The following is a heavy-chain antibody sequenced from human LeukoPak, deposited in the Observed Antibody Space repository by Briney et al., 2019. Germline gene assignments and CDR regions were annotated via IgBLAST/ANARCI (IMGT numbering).Heavy chain of an antibody. CDR3: ARDLVDPIAARLNWFDP. V-gene: IGHV4-39*07. Sequence: SETLSLTCTVSGGSITSRSYYWGWIRQPPGKGLEWIGSVFHTGSTYDNPSLKSRVTISVDTSKNQFSLKLNSVTAADTAVYYGARDLVDPIAARLNWFDPWGQGTLVTVSS. CDR1: GGSITSRSYY. D-gene: IGHD6-6*01. J-gene: IGHJ5*02. CDR2: VFHTGST.